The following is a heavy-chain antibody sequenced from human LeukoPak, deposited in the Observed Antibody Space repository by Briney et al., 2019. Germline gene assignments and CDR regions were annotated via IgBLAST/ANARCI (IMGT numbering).Heavy chain of an antibody. D-gene: IGHD3-22*01. CDR1: GGSFSAYY. CDR2: INHSGST. V-gene: IGHV4-34*01. J-gene: IGHJ4*02. CDR3: ARTGDTSGYYYYYDY. Sequence: SETLSLTCAVYGGSFSAYYWSWIRQPPGKGLEWIGEINHSGSTNYNPSLKSRVAISLDTSTNQFSLKLNSVTAADTAVYFCARTGDTSGYYYYYDYWGPGTLATVSS.